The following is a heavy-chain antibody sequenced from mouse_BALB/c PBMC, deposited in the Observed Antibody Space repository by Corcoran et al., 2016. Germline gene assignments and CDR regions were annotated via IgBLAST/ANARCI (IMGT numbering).Heavy chain of an antibody. CDR3: ARWGMTTFDY. D-gene: IGHD1-1*01. CDR2: INPRRGGT. CDR1: GYTFTDYN. V-gene: IGHV1-18*01. Sequence: ELLLQQSGPELVKPGTSLKISCMASGYTFTDYNMGWVRQSHGKSLEWIGDINPRRGGTIYNQTFKGKATLILDKSSSTAYMELRSLTSEDTAVYYCARWGMTTFDYWGQGTTVTVSS. J-gene: IGHJ2*01.